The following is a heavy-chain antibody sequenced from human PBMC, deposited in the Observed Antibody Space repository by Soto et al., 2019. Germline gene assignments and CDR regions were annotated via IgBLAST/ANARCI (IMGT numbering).Heavy chain of an antibody. Sequence: QVQLQESGPGLVKSSETLSLTCTVSGCSISPYYWNWIRQSPGKGLEWIEYIYYNGNTNYNPSLKSRVTISIDTSKNQFSLKRTPVTAAATAVYYCARLPYSAEGWFDTWGQGTLVTVSS. CDR3: ARLPYSAEGWFDT. J-gene: IGHJ5*02. V-gene: IGHV4-59*08. D-gene: IGHD6-13*01. CDR1: GCSISPYY. CDR2: IYYNGNT.